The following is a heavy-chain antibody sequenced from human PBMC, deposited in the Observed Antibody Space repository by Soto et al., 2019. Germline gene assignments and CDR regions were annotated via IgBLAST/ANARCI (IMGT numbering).Heavy chain of an antibody. J-gene: IGHJ6*02. Sequence: ASVKVSCKASGGTFSSYAISWVRQAPGQGLEWMGGIIPIFGTANYAQKFQGRVTITADESTSTAYMELSSLRSEDTAVYYCARDSRHSFTSVVPAASVIPGYYYYGMDVWGQGTTVTVSS. CDR3: ARDSRHSFTSVVPAASVIPGYYYYGMDV. CDR1: GGTFSSYA. CDR2: IIPIFGTA. D-gene: IGHD2-2*01. V-gene: IGHV1-69*13.